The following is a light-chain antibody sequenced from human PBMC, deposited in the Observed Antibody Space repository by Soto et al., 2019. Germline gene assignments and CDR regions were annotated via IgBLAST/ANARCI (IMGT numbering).Light chain of an antibody. Sequence: EIVLTQSPGTLSLSPGERATLSCRASQSVGGNNLAWYQQKPGQAPRLLIYVTSSRASGIPDMFSGSGSGTDFPLHLRRLEPEDFAVYYCQPYASSLITFRQRTRLEIK. CDR2: VTS. CDR3: QPYASSLIT. V-gene: IGKV3-20*01. J-gene: IGKJ5*01. CDR1: QSVGGNN.